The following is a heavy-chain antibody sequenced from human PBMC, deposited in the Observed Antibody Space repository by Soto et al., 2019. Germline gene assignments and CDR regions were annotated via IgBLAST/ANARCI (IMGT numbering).Heavy chain of an antibody. CDR2: ISAYNANT. CDR3: ARGRYLDS. Sequence: QVHLVQSGAEVKKPGATVKVSCKAPGYTFTTYGIAWVRQAPGQGLEWMGWISAYNANTDYAQRLQGRVTITTDTSTSTAHMELRSLRSDDPAVYYCARGRYLDSWGQGTLVTVSS. J-gene: IGHJ4*02. CDR1: GYTFTTYG. V-gene: IGHV1-18*01. D-gene: IGHD1-26*01.